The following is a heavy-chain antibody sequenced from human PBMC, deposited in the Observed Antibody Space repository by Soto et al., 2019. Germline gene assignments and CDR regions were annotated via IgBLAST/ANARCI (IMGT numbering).Heavy chain of an antibody. CDR1: GGSIRTSTYS. CDR2: VFYSGSS. CDR3: ARVRNGPKFDY. V-gene: IGHV4-39*02. J-gene: IGHJ4*02. D-gene: IGHD2-8*01. Sequence: SETLSLTCTVSGGSIRTSTYSWGWIRQPPGKGLEWIGSVFYSGSSYYNPSLKSRVTMSTDTSKNQFSLNLNSVTAADTAVYYCARVRNGPKFDYWGQGTLVTVSS.